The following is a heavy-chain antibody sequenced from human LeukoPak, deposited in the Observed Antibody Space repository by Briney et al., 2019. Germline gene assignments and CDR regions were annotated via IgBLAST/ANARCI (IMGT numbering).Heavy chain of an antibody. CDR2: ISYDGSNK. V-gene: IGHV3-30*18. CDR1: GFTFSSYG. D-gene: IGHD3-22*01. J-gene: IGHJ4*02. Sequence: PGGSLRLSCAASGFTFSSYGMHWVRQAPGKGLEWVAVISYDGSNKYYADSVKGRFTISRDNSKNTLYLQMNSLRAEDTAVYYCAKDIAPYYYDSSGSQGYWGQGTLVTVSS. CDR3: AKDIAPYYYDSSGSQGY.